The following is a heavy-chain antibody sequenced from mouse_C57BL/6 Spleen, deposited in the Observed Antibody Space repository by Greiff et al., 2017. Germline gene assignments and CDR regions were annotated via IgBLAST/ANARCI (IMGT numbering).Heavy chain of an antibody. V-gene: IGHV1-66*01. Sequence: VQLQQSGPELVKPGASVKISCKASGYSFTSYYIHWVKQRPGQGLEWIGWIYPGSGNTKYNEKFKGKATLTADPSSSTAYMQLSSLTSEDSAVYYCAREGDYDGFAYWGQGTLVTVSA. D-gene: IGHD2-4*01. CDR3: AREGDYDGFAY. J-gene: IGHJ3*01. CDR2: IYPGSGNT. CDR1: GYSFTSYY.